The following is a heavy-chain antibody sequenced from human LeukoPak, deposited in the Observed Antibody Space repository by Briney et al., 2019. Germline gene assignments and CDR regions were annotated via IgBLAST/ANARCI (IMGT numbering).Heavy chain of an antibody. CDR3: ARGYGDYPSYFDY. J-gene: IGHJ4*02. V-gene: IGHV4-31*03. CDR2: IYYSGST. D-gene: IGHD4-17*01. Sequence: PSETLSLTCTVSGGSISSGGYYWSWIRQHPGKGLEWIGYIYYSGSTYYNPSLKSRVTISVDTSKNQLSLKLSSVTAADTAVYYCARGYGDYPSYFDYWGQGTLVTVSS. CDR1: GGSISSGGYY.